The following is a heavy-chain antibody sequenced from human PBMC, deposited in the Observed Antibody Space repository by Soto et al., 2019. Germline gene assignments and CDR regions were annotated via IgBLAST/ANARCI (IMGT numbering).Heavy chain of an antibody. D-gene: IGHD6-13*01. J-gene: IGHJ6*02. Sequence: SVKVSCKASGGTFSSYAISWVRQAPGQGLEWMGGIIPIFGTANYAQKFQGRVTITADKSTSTAYMELSSLRSEDTAVYYCARTESSSWSFFYYGMDVWGQGTTVTVSS. CDR1: GGTFSSYA. V-gene: IGHV1-69*06. CDR2: IIPIFGTA. CDR3: ARTESSSWSFFYYGMDV.